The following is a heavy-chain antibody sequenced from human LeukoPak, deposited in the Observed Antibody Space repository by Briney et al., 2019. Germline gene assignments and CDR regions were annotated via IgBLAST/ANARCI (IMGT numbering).Heavy chain of an antibody. D-gene: IGHD3-10*01. V-gene: IGHV1-69*01. J-gene: IGHJ6*04. Sequence: SVKVSCKASGSTFSSYAISWVRQAPGQGLEWMGGIIPIFGTANYAQKFQGRVTITADESTSTAYMELSSLRSEDTAVYYCASRASRSGSYYYYYYGMDVWGKGTTVTVSS. CDR2: IIPIFGTA. CDR1: GSTFSSYA. CDR3: ASRASRSGSYYYYYYGMDV.